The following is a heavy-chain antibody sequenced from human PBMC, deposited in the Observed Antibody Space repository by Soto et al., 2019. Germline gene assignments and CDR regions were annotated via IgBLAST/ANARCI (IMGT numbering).Heavy chain of an antibody. CDR2: ISYDGSNK. V-gene: IGHV3-30*18. J-gene: IGHJ4*02. CDR1: GFTFSSYG. D-gene: IGHD3-22*01. Sequence: QVQLVESGGGVVQPGRSLRLSCAASGFTFSSYGMHWVRQAPGKGLEWVAVISYDGSNKYYADSVKGRFTISRDNSKNTLDLQMNSLRAEDTAVYYCAKDASPDDYYESSGVFWGQGTLVTVSS. CDR3: AKDASPDDYYESSGVF.